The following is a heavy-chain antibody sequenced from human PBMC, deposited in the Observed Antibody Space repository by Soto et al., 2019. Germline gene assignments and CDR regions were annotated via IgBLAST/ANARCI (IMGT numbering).Heavy chain of an antibody. CDR1: GGSFSGYY. D-gene: IGHD4-17*01. CDR2: INHSGTT. CDR3: ARGLDDYGDHGLGY. V-gene: IGHV4-34*01. Sequence: QVHLQQWGAGLLKPSETLSLTCGVYGGSFSGYYWSWIRQPPGKGLEWIGEINHSGTTYYNPSLKSRVTISVNTSKIQVSLKLSSVTAAYTAVYYCARGLDDYGDHGLGYGGQGPLVSVSS. J-gene: IGHJ4*02.